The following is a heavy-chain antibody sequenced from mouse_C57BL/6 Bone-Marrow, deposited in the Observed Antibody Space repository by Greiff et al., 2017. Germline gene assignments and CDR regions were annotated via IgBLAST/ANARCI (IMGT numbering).Heavy chain of an antibody. D-gene: IGHD2-2*01. CDR2: IYPRSGNT. Sequence: QVQLQQSGAELARPGASVKLSCKASGYTFTSYGISWVKQRTGQGLEWIGEIYPRSGNTYYNEKFKGKATLTAVKSSSTSYMELRSLTSEDAAVYFCARSLGYHWYFDVWGTGTTVTVSS. CDR3: ARSLGYHWYFDV. CDR1: GYTFTSYG. V-gene: IGHV1-81*01. J-gene: IGHJ1*03.